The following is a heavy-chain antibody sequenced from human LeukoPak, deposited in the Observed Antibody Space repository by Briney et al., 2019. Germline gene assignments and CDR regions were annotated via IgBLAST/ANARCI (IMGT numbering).Heavy chain of an antibody. V-gene: IGHV3-7*01. CDR3: GRFGYVAGVDL. Sequence: GGSLTLSCAASGFSFSAYWMTWVRQAPGAGLEFVANINPVGTATYYADPVKGRSTISRDNAKNLVYLQMNSLRAEDTAVYHCGRFGYVAGVDLWGQGTLVTVSS. J-gene: IGHJ4*02. CDR2: INPVGTAT. D-gene: IGHD6-19*01. CDR1: GFSFSAYW.